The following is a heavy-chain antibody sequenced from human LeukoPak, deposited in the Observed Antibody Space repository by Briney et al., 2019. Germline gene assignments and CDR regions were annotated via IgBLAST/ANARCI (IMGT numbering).Heavy chain of an antibody. CDR2: IYTSGST. Sequence: SETLSLTCTVSGGSISSYYWSWLRQPPGKGLEWIGYIYTSGSTNYNPSLKSRVTISVDTSKNQFSLKLSSVTAADTAVYYCARQVVPAAPEFDPWGQGTLVTVSS. J-gene: IGHJ5*02. V-gene: IGHV4-4*09. CDR1: GGSISSYY. D-gene: IGHD2-2*01. CDR3: ARQVVPAAPEFDP.